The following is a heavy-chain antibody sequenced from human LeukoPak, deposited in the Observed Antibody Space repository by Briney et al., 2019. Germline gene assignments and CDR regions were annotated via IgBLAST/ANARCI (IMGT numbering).Heavy chain of an antibody. CDR1: GFSISGYW. J-gene: IGHJ4*02. Sequence: PGGSLRLSCAASGFSISGYWMHWVRQAPGKGLVWVSRINSDGSSTNYADSMKGRFTISRDNAKNTVYLQLNSLRAEDTGFYYCATGASAIYSSGVVFDYWGQGTLVTVSS. CDR3: ATGASAIYSSGVVFDY. CDR2: INSDGSST. D-gene: IGHD6-19*01. V-gene: IGHV3-74*01.